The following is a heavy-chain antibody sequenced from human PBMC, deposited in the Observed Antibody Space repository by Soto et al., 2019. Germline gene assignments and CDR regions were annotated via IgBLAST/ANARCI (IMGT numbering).Heavy chain of an antibody. Sequence: PGGSLRLSCAASGFTFSSYAMSWVRQAPGKGLEWVSAISGSGGSTYYADSVKGRFTISRDNSKNTLYLQMNSLRAEDTAVYYCATEYDILTGYYPVRFFDYWGQGTLFTVSS. D-gene: IGHD3-9*01. CDR1: GFTFSSYA. CDR2: ISGSGGST. J-gene: IGHJ4*02. V-gene: IGHV3-23*01. CDR3: ATEYDILTGYYPVRFFDY.